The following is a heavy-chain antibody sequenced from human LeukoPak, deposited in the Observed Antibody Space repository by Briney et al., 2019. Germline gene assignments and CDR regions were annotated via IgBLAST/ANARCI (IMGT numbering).Heavy chain of an antibody. Sequence: GGSLRLSCAASGFTFSSYAMSWVRQAPGKGLEWVSAISGSGGSTYYADSVKGRFTISRDNSKDTLYLQMNSLRAKDTAVYYCAKVPYYDFPQYFDYWGQGTLVTVSS. V-gene: IGHV3-23*01. J-gene: IGHJ4*02. D-gene: IGHD3-3*01. CDR2: ISGSGGST. CDR3: AKVPYYDFPQYFDY. CDR1: GFTFSSYA.